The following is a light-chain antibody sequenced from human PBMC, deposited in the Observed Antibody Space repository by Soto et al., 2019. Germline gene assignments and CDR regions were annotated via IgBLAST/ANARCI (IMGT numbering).Light chain of an antibody. J-gene: IGKJ1*01. CDR2: AAS. CDR3: QQTYSTPWT. CDR1: QSISNY. Sequence: DIQMTQSPSSLSASVGDRVTITCRASQSISNYLNWYQQKQGKAPKLLIYAASSLHSGVPSRFSGSASGTDFTLTIDSLQPEDFAAYYCQQTYSTPWTFGLGTKVEIK. V-gene: IGKV1-39*01.